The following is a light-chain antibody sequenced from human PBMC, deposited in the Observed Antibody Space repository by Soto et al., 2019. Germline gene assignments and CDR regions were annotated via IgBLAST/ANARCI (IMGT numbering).Light chain of an antibody. CDR1: ESVSSN. Sequence: EIVMTQSPATLSVSPGERATLSCRASESVSSNLAWYQQKPGQAPRLLIYGASTRDTGIPARFSGSGSGTVFTLTISSLQSEDFAVYYCQQYDNWPLQFTFGPGTKVDI. CDR3: QQYDNWPLQFT. J-gene: IGKJ3*01. V-gene: IGKV3D-15*01. CDR2: GAS.